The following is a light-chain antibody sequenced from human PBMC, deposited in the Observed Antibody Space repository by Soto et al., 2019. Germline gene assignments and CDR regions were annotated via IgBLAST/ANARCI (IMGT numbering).Light chain of an antibody. CDR1: QSVSSSY. J-gene: IGKJ3*01. CDR3: QQYGNSPFT. V-gene: IGKV3-20*01. Sequence: ESVLTQSPGTLSMSPGERATLSCRASQSVSSSYSAWYQQKPGQAPRLLIYGASRRATGIPDRFSGSGSGTDFTLTISRLEPEDCAVYYCQQYGNSPFTFGPGTKVDIK. CDR2: GAS.